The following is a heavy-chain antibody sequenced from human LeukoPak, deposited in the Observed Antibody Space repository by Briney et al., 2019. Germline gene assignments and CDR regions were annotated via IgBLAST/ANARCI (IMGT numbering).Heavy chain of an antibody. V-gene: IGHV1-46*01. CDR3: AREGQQLKHFDN. Sequence: ASVKVSCKASGNTFIGYWIHWVRQAPGQGLEWMGAINPRGDATIGAQKFQGRVTTTRDTSTSTVYIELSSLRSEDTAVYYCAREGQQLKHFDNWGQGTLVTVSS. CDR2: INPRGDAT. D-gene: IGHD1-1*01. CDR1: GNTFIGYW. J-gene: IGHJ5*02.